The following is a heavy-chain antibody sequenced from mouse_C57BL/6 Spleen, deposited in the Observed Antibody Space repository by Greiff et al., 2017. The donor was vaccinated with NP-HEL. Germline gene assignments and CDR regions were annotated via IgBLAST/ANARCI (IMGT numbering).Heavy chain of an antibody. V-gene: IGHV1-55*01. CDR2: IYPGSGST. J-gene: IGHJ2*01. D-gene: IGHD3-2*02. CDR3: ARSGDSSGYSFDY. CDR1: GYTFTSYW. Sequence: VQLQQPGAELVKPGASVKMSCKASGYTFTSYWITWVKQRPGQGLEWIGDIYPGSGSTNYNEKFKSKATLTVDTSSSTAYMQLSSLTSEDSAVYYCARSGDSSGYSFDYWGQGTTLTVSS.